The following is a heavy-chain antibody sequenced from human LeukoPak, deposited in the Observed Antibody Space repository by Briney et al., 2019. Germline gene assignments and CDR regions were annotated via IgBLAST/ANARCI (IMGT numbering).Heavy chain of an antibody. CDR2: ISWNSGSI. CDR1: GLTFDDYA. CDR3: AKAAYCGGDCYPTD. D-gene: IGHD2-21*02. V-gene: IGHV3-9*01. Sequence: GGSLRLSCAASGLTFDDYAMHWVRQAPGKGLEWVSGISWNSGSIGYADSVKGRFTISRDNAKNSLYLQMNSLRAEDTALYYCAKAAYCGGDCYPTDWGQGTLVTVSS. J-gene: IGHJ4*02.